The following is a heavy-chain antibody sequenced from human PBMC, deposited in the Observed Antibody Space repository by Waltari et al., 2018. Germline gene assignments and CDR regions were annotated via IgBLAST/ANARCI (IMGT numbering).Heavy chain of an antibody. D-gene: IGHD6-6*01. CDR1: SISSGYY. Sequence: SISSGYYWGWIRQPPGKGLEWIGSIYHSGSTYYNPSLKSRVTISVDTSKNQFSLKLSSVTAADTAVYYCARARGDIAARGGYYFDYWGQGTLVTVSS. CDR3: ARARGDIAARGGYYFDY. V-gene: IGHV4-38-2*02. CDR2: IYHSGST. J-gene: IGHJ4*02.